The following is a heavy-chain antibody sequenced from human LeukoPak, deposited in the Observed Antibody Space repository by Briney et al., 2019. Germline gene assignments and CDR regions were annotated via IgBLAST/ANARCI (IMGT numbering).Heavy chain of an antibody. CDR2: INTDGTVT. CDR1: GCTFSKYW. J-gene: IGHJ4*02. Sequence: PGGSLRLSCAASGCTFSKYWRLWVRQAPGKGLESVSRINTDGTVTTYADSVKGLFTVSRDNADNTMFLQMNSVRDEDTAVYYCATKQWLAPPPDSWGQGTPVTVSS. V-gene: IGHV3-74*01. CDR3: ATKQWLAPPPDS. D-gene: IGHD6-19*01.